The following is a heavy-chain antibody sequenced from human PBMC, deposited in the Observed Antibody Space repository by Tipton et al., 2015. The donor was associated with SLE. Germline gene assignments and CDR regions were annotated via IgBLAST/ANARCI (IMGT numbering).Heavy chain of an antibody. CDR1: GFTFSSYG. V-gene: IGHV3-30*02. D-gene: IGHD5-18*01. CDR2: IRYDGSNK. Sequence: SLRLSCAASGFTFSSYGMHWVRQAPGKGLEWVAFIRYDGSNKYYADSVKGRFTISRGNSKNTLYLQMNSLRAEDTAVYYCAKGTAMDTDYWGQGTLVTVSS. J-gene: IGHJ4*02. CDR3: AKGTAMDTDY.